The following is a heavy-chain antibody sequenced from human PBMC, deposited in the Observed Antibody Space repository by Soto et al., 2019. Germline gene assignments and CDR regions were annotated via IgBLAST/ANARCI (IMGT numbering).Heavy chain of an antibody. CDR3: AKETNGDYLFDY. CDR2: ISYDGSNK. J-gene: IGHJ4*02. CDR1: GFTFSRYG. D-gene: IGHD4-17*01. Sequence: GGSLRLSCAASGFTFSRYGMHWVRQAPGKGLEWVAVISYDGSNKYYADSVKGRFTISRDNSKNTLYLQMNSLRAEDTAVYYCAKETNGDYLFDYWGQGTLVTVSS. V-gene: IGHV3-30*18.